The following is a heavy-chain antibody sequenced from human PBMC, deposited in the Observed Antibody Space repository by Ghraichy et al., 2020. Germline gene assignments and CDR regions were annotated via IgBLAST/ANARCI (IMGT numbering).Heavy chain of an antibody. D-gene: IGHD4-17*01. V-gene: IGHV3-7*01. J-gene: IGHJ3*02. Sequence: GGSLRLSCAASGFTFSSYWMSWVRQAPGKGLEWVANIKQDGSEKYYVDSVKGRFTISRDNAKNSLYLQMNSLRAEDTAVYYCAREDYGDYVASFDAFDIWGQGTMVTVSS. CDR2: IKQDGSEK. CDR3: AREDYGDYVASFDAFDI. CDR1: GFTFSSYW.